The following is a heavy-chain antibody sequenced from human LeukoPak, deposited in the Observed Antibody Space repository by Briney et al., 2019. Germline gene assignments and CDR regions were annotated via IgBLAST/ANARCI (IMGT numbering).Heavy chain of an antibody. CDR1: GFTFSSFA. CDR2: ISGSGGST. V-gene: IGHV3-23*01. CDR3: AKDRSCTGSSCNVGS. J-gene: IGHJ3*01. D-gene: IGHD2-2*01. Sequence: GGSLRLSCAAFGFTFSSFAMSWVRQAPGKGLEWVSAISGSGGSTYYADSVKGRFTISRDNSKNTLFLQMNSLRAEDTAVYYCAKDRSCTGSSCNVGSWGQGTMVTVSS.